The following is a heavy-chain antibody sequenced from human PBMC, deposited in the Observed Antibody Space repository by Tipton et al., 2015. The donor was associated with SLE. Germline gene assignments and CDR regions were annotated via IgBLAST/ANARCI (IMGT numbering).Heavy chain of an antibody. CDR2: IYTSGST. CDR1: GGSISSHY. CDR3: AGAWQGYCSGGTCYVLDY. V-gene: IGHV4-59*11. Sequence: TLSLTCTVSGGSISSHYWSWIRQPPGKGLEWIGYIYTSGSTNYNPSLKSRVTISVDTSKNQFSLKLRSVTAADTAVYYCAGAWQGYCSGGTCYVLDYWGQGTLVTVSS. J-gene: IGHJ4*02. D-gene: IGHD2-15*01.